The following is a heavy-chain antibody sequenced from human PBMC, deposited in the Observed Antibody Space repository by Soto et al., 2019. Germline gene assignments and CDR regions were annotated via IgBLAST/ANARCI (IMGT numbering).Heavy chain of an antibody. J-gene: IGHJ3*01. CDR2: INPNSGGT. V-gene: IGHV1-2*04. Sequence: ASVKVSCKASGYTFTGYYMHWVRQAPGQGLEWMGWINPNSGGTNYAQKFQGWVTMTRDTSISTAYMELSRLRSDDTAVYYCARDTDLIGYSSRYCAFDFWGQGTMVTVSS. CDR3: ARDTDLIGYSSRYCAFDF. CDR1: GYTFTGYY. D-gene: IGHD6-19*01.